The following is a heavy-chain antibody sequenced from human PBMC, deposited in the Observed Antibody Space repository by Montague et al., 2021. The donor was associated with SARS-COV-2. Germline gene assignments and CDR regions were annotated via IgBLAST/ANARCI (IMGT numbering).Heavy chain of an antibody. CDR1: GGSISSGSYY. CDR3: IRGLASVDS. V-gene: IGHV4-61*02. CDR2: VYASGFT. J-gene: IGHJ5*01. Sequence: TLSLTCTVSGGSISSGSYYWSWIRQPAGKGLEWIGCVYASGFTNYNPSLKSRVTISLDTSKNQFSMRLSSVTAADTAIYYCIRGLASVDSWGQGTLVTVAS.